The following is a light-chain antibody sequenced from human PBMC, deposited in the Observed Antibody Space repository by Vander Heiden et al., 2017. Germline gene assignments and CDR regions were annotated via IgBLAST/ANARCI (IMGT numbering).Light chain of an antibody. CDR3: QQSYSTPRWT. CDR1: QSISSY. V-gene: IGKV1-39*01. J-gene: IGKJ1*01. Sequence: DIQMTQSPSSLSASVGDRVTITCRASQSISSYLNGYQQKPGKAPKLLIYAASSLQSGVPSRFSGSGSGTDFTLTISSLQPEDFATYYCQQSYSTPRWTFGQGTKVEIK. CDR2: AAS.